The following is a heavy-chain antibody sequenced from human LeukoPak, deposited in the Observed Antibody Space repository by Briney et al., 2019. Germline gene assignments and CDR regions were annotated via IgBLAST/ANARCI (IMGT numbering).Heavy chain of an antibody. Sequence: ASVNVSFKSSVYTFTSYDINWVRQATGQGLEWMGWMNPNSGNTGYAQKFQGRVTMTRNTSISTAYMELSSLRSEDTAVYYCARGGNYDSSGYYPHWGQGTLVTVSS. CDR2: MNPNSGNT. J-gene: IGHJ4*02. D-gene: IGHD3-22*01. CDR1: VYTFTSYD. CDR3: ARGGNYDSSGYYPH. V-gene: IGHV1-8*01.